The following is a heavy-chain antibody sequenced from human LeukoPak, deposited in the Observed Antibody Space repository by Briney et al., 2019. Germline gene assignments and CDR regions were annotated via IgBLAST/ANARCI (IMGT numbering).Heavy chain of an antibody. D-gene: IGHD1-26*01. V-gene: IGHV1-3*01. J-gene: IGHJ4*02. Sequence: ASVKVSCKASGYTFTSYAMHWVRQAPGQRLEWMGWINAGNGNTKYSQKFQGRVTITRDTSAGTAYMELSSLRSEDTAVYYCARDLGIVGATRSLDYWGQGTLVTVSS. CDR3: ARDLGIVGATRSLDY. CDR2: INAGNGNT. CDR1: GYTFTSYA.